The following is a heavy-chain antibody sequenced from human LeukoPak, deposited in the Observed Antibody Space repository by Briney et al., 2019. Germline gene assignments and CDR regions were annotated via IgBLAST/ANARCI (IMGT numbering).Heavy chain of an antibody. V-gene: IGHV3-15*01. J-gene: IGHJ4*02. CDR3: TTGLRRISVYAASH. CDR2: IKSKTDGGTT. D-gene: IGHD2-8*01. CDR1: GFTFSNAW. Sequence: PGGSLRLSCAASGFTFSNAWMSWVRQAPGKGLEWVGRIKSKTDGGTTDYAAPVKGRFTISRDDSKNTLYLQMNSLKTEDTAVYYCTTGLRRISVYAASHWGQGTLVTVSS.